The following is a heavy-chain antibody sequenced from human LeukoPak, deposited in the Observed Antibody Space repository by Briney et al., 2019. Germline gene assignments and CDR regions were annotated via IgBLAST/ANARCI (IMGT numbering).Heavy chain of an antibody. J-gene: IGHJ4*02. CDR2: ILYDGSNE. Sequence: GTSLRLSCAASGFTFSSHGMHWVRQAPGMGLEWVALILYDGSNEYYADSVQGRFTISRDSSRNTLYLQMNCLRAEDTAVYYCAKDGTGGYYYLDYWGQGTLVTVSS. D-gene: IGHD3-22*01. V-gene: IGHV3-30*18. CDR1: GFTFSSHG. CDR3: AKDGTGGYYYLDY.